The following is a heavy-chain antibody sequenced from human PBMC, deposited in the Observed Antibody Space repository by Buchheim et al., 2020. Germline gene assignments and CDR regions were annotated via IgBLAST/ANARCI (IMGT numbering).Heavy chain of an antibody. CDR1: GFTFSSYW. CDR2: IKQDGSEK. Sequence: EVQLVESGGGLVQPGGSLRPSCAASGFTFSSYWMSWVRQAPGKGLEWVANIKQDGSEKYYVDSVKGRFTISRDNAKNSLYLQMNSLRAEDTAVYYCARDYDFWSGYYYYYYGMDVWGQGTT. D-gene: IGHD3-3*01. J-gene: IGHJ6*02. V-gene: IGHV3-7*01. CDR3: ARDYDFWSGYYYYYYGMDV.